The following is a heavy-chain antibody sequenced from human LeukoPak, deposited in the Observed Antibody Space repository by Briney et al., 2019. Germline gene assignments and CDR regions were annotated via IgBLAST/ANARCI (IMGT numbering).Heavy chain of an antibody. CDR3: ARDVDPQF. V-gene: IGHV4-59*01. D-gene: IGHD5-12*01. CDR1: GGSISSYY. J-gene: IGHJ4*02. CDR2: IYYSGST. Sequence: SETLSLTCTVSGGSISSYYWSWIRQPPGKGLEWIGYIYYSGSTKYNPSLKSRVTISVAPSKNQFFLNLKSVTAADTAVYYCARDVDPQFWGQGTLVTVSS.